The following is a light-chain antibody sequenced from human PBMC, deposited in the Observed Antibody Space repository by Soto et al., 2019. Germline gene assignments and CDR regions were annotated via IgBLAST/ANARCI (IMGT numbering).Light chain of an antibody. J-gene: IGKJ1*01. CDR2: AAS. CDR3: QQSYSIRT. CDR1: QSISSS. Sequence: DIQMTQSPSSLSASVGDRVTISCRASQSISSSLNWYQQKPGKAPKLLIYAASSLQSGVPSRFGGSGSGTDFTLTISSLQPEDFATYYCQQSYSIRTFGQGTKVEIK. V-gene: IGKV1-39*01.